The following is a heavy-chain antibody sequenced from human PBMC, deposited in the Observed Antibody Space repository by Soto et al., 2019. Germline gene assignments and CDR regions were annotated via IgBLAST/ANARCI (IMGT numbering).Heavy chain of an antibody. J-gene: IGHJ4*02. CDR1: GFTFSSYA. Sequence: QVQLVESGGGVVQPGRSLRLYCAASGFTFSSYAMHWVRQAPGKGLEWVAVISYDGSNKYYADSVKGRFTISRDNSKNTLYLQMNSLRAEDTAVYYCARDLAVAGNRGGYWGQGTLVTVSS. D-gene: IGHD6-19*01. CDR2: ISYDGSNK. V-gene: IGHV3-30-3*01. CDR3: ARDLAVAGNRGGY.